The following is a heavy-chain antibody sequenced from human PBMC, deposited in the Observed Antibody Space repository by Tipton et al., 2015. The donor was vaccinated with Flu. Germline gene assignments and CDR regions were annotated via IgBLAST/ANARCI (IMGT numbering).Heavy chain of an antibody. CDR3: ARKAGGYDK. CDR2: IYPGDSDT. CDR1: GYSFSDYW. J-gene: IGHJ4*02. Sequence: QLVQSRAEVKKPGEPLKISCKGSGYSFSDYWIAWVRQLPGKGLEWMGIIYPGDSDTRYRPSFQGQVTFSADTSTSTAYLQWTSLKAADTAMYFCARKAGGYDKWGQGTLVSVSS. D-gene: IGHD5-12*01. V-gene: IGHV5-51*03.